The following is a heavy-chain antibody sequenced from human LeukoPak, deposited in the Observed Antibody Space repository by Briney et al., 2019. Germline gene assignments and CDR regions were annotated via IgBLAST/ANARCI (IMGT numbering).Heavy chain of an antibody. J-gene: IGHJ4*02. D-gene: IGHD6-13*01. CDR1: GGSISSSSYY. V-gene: IGHV4-39*01. CDR3: ASIAAAGQLVDY. CDR2: IYYSGST. Sequence: SETLSLTCTVSGGSISSSSYYWGWIRQPPGKGLEWIGSIYYSGSTYYNPSLKSRVTISVDTSKNQFSLKLSSVTAADTAVYYCASIAAAGQLVDYWGQGTLVTVSS.